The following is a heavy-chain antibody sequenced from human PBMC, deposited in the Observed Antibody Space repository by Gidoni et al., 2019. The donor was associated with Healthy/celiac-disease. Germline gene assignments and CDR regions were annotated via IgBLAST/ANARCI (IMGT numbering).Heavy chain of an antibody. CDR2: IYYSGST. J-gene: IGHJ3*02. CDR1: GGSISSSRYY. D-gene: IGHD3-10*01. V-gene: IGHV4-39*01. Sequence: QLQLQESGPGLVKPSETMSLTCTVSGGSISSSRYYWGWIRQPPGKGLEWIGSIYYSGSTYYNPSLNSRVTISVYTSKNQFSMKLSSVTAAYTAVYYCARPMVREEDAFDIWGQGKMVTVSS. CDR3: ARPMVREEDAFDI.